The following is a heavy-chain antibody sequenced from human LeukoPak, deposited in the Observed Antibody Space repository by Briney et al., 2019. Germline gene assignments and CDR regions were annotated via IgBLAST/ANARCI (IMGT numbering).Heavy chain of an antibody. J-gene: IGHJ6*03. Sequence: GGSLRLSCAASGFTFSDYYMSWIRQAPGKGLEWVSYISSSGSTIYYADSVKGRFTISRDNAKNSLYLQMNSLRSEDTAVYYCARGGYSYGYSSHYYYMDVWGKGTTVTVSS. CDR1: GFTFSDYY. CDR3: ARGGYSYGYSSHYYYMDV. D-gene: IGHD5-18*01. V-gene: IGHV3-11*01. CDR2: ISSSGSTI.